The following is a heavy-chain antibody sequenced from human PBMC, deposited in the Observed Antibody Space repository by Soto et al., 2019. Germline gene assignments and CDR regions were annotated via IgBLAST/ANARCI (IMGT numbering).Heavy chain of an antibody. CDR3: AKDGYTVRGVTKEFDY. CDR1: GFTFSSYG. Sequence: GGSLRLSCAASGFTFSSYGMHWVRQAPGKGLEWVAVISYDGSNKYYADSVKGRFTISRDNSKNTLYLQMNSLRAEDTAVYYCAKDGYTVRGVTKEFDYWGQGTLVTVSS. V-gene: IGHV3-30*18. D-gene: IGHD3-10*01. J-gene: IGHJ4*02. CDR2: ISYDGSNK.